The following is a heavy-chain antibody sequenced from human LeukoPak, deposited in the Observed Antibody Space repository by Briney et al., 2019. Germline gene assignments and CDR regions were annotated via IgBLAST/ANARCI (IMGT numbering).Heavy chain of an antibody. CDR3: ARGPDILTGYFNDAFDI. D-gene: IGHD3-9*01. CDR1: GYSLSRGYY. J-gene: IGHJ3*02. CDR2: IYHSGST. V-gene: IGHV4-38-2*01. Sequence: SETLSLTRAVSGYSLSRGYYWGWIGQLPGKGLEWIGRIYHSGSTYYNPTLKSRVTISVDTSKNQFSLKLNSVTAADAAVYYCARGPDILTGYFNDAFDIWGQGTMVTVSS.